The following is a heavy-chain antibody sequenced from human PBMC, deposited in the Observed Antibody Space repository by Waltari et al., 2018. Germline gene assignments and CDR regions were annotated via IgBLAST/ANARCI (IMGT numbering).Heavy chain of an antibody. Sequence: QVQLQESGPGLVKPSETLSLTCTVSGGSISSHYWSWIRQPPGKGLEWIGYIYYSGSTNYNPSLKSRVTISVDTSKNQFSLKLSSVTAADTAVYYCARATYYYDSSGYYSYKDFDYWGQGTLVTVSS. CDR3: ARATYYYDSSGYYSYKDFDY. D-gene: IGHD3-22*01. V-gene: IGHV4-59*11. CDR1: GGSISSHY. J-gene: IGHJ4*02. CDR2: IYYSGST.